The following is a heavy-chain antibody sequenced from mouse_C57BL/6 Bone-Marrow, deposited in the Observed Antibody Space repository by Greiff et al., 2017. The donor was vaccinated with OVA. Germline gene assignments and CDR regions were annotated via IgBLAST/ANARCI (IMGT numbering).Heavy chain of an antibody. D-gene: IGHD1-1*01. Sequence: QVQLQQSGAELVRPGASVTLSCTASGSTFTDYYINWVKQRPGPGLEWIARIYPGSGNTYYNEKFKGTATLTAAKSSSTAYMQLSSLTSEDSAVYFCARYYYGSSYDWYFDVWGTGTTVTVSS. J-gene: IGHJ1*03. V-gene: IGHV1-76*01. CDR1: GSTFTDYY. CDR3: ARYYYGSSYDWYFDV. CDR2: IYPGSGNT.